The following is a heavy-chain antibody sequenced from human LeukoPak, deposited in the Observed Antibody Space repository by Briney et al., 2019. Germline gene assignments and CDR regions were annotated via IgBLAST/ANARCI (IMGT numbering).Heavy chain of an antibody. CDR1: GFTFVGYA. J-gene: IGHJ4*02. CDR2: ISASGGST. V-gene: IGHV3-23*01. CDR3: AKDQSHTGSYCPSDY. Sequence: SGGSLRLSCAASGFTFVGYAMSWVRQAPGKGLEWVSAISASGGSTYYADSVKGRFTISRDNSKNTLYLQMNSLRGEDTAVYYCAKDQSHTGSYCPSDYWGQGALVTVSS. D-gene: IGHD1-26*01.